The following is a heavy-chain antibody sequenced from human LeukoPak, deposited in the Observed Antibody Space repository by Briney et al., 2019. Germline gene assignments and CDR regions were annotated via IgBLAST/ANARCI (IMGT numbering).Heavy chain of an antibody. Sequence: GGSLRLSCAASGFTFSSYAMSWVRQAPGKGLEWVSLINWDARRTYYADSVKGRFTISRDNSKNSLSLQMNSLRPEDTALYYCAKERRGYYMDVWGKGTTVTVSS. CDR3: AKERRGYYMDV. V-gene: IGHV3-43D*04. CDR2: INWDARRT. CDR1: GFTFSSYA. D-gene: IGHD3-10*01. J-gene: IGHJ6*03.